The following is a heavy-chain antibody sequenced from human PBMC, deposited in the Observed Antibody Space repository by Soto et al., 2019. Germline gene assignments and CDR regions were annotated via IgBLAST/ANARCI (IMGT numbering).Heavy chain of an antibody. CDR1: GFTFGDYA. CDR2: IRSKAYGGTT. CDR3: TRVGWEWEYYFDY. Sequence: EVQLVESGGGLVQTGRSLRLSCTDSGFTFGDYAMSWFRQAPGKGLEWVGFIRSKAYGGTTEYAASVKGRFTISRDDSKSIAYLQMNSLKTEDTAVYYCTRVGWEWEYYFDYWGQGTLVTVSS. J-gene: IGHJ4*02. D-gene: IGHD1-26*01. V-gene: IGHV3-49*03.